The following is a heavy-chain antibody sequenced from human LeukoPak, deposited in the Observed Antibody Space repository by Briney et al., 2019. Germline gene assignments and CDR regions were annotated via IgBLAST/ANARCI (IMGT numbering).Heavy chain of an antibody. Sequence: PGGSLRLSCAASGFTFSSYVMHWVRQAPGKGLEWVAVISYDGSNKYYADSVKGRFTLSRDNSKNTLYLQMNSPRAEDTAVYFCARANWAGIEAPATDYWGQGTLVTVSS. V-gene: IGHV3-30-3*01. J-gene: IGHJ4*02. CDR1: GFTFSSYV. D-gene: IGHD2-15*01. CDR2: ISYDGSNK. CDR3: ARANWAGIEAPATDY.